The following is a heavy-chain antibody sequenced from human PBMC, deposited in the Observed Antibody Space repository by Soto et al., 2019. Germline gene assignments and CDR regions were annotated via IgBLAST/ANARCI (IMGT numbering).Heavy chain of an antibody. J-gene: IGHJ3*02. D-gene: IGHD3-22*01. CDR2: ISGSGGST. CDR1: GFTFSSYA. CDR3: AKVRQDYYDSSGSYDAFDI. V-gene: IGHV3-23*01. Sequence: PGGSLRLSCAASGFTFSSYAMSWVRQAPGKGLEWVSAISGSGGSTYYADSVKGRFTISRDNSKNTLYLQMNSLRAEDTAVYYCAKVRQDYYDSSGSYDAFDIWGQGTMVTVSS.